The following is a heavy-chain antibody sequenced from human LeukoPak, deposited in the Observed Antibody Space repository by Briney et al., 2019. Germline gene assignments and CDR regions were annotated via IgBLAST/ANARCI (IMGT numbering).Heavy chain of an antibody. Sequence: ASVKVSCKASGGTFSSYTISWMRQAPGQGLEWMGGIIPIFATSNYAQKFQGRVTITADESTSTAYMELRSLRSDDTAVYYCARGGGSIAAAGTGYYYMDVWGKGTTVTVSS. CDR2: IIPIFATS. CDR3: ARGGGSIAAAGTGYYYMDV. CDR1: GGTFSSYT. D-gene: IGHD6-13*01. V-gene: IGHV1-69*13. J-gene: IGHJ6*03.